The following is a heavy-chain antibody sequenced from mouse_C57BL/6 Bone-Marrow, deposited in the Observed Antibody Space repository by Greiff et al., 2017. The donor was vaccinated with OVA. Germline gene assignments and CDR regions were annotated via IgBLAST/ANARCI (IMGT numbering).Heavy chain of an antibody. Sequence: VQLQQPGAELVMPGASVKLSCKASGSTFTSYWRHWVKQRPGQGLEWIGEIDPSDSYTNYNQKFKGKSTLTVDKSSSTAYMQLSSLTSEDSAVYYCARSRYYGSDWYFDVWGTGTTVTVSS. D-gene: IGHD1-1*01. V-gene: IGHV1-69*01. CDR3: ARSRYYGSDWYFDV. CDR2: IDPSDSYT. J-gene: IGHJ1*03. CDR1: GSTFTSYW.